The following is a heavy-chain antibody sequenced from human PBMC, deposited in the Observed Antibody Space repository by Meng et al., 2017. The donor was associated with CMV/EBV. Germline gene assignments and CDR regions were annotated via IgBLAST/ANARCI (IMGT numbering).Heavy chain of an antibody. CDR3: ARGGDSWYSDY. V-gene: IGHV1-69*12. J-gene: IGHJ4*02. CDR1: GGTFSTFA. D-gene: IGHD1-26*01. Sequence: QVQVGRSAGEVKKPGSSGKVSCKTSGGTFSTFAISWVRQAPGEGLEWMGGIIPVFETANYAERFQDRVTITADDSTTTAYMELSSLRADDTALYFCARGGDSWYSDYWGQGTLVTVSS. CDR2: IIPVFETA.